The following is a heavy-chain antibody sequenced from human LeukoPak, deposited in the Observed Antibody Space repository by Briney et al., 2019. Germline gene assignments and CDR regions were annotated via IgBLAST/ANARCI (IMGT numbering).Heavy chain of an antibody. Sequence: SETLSLTCTVSGGSIRNYYWNWIRQPAGKGLEWVGCIQTRGNTNYSPSLKSRITISVDRSKNQVSLKLSSVTAADTAVYYCASDRGSGWFDYWGQGTLVTVSS. CDR1: GGSIRNYY. V-gene: IGHV4-4*07. CDR3: ASDRGSGWFDY. J-gene: IGHJ4*02. D-gene: IGHD6-19*01. CDR2: IQTRGNT.